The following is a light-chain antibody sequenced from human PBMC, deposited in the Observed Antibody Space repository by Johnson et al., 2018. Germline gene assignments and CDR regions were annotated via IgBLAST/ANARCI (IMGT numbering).Light chain of an antibody. CDR3: GTWDNSLIAGNV. V-gene: IGLV1-51*01. Sequence: QSVLTQPPSVSAAPGQKVTISCSGSSSNIGNNYVSWYQQLPGTAPKLLIYDNNKRPSGIPDRFSGSKSGTSATLGITGLQTGDEADDYCGTWDNSLIAGNVFGTGTKVTVL. CDR1: SSNIGNNY. J-gene: IGLJ1*01. CDR2: DNN.